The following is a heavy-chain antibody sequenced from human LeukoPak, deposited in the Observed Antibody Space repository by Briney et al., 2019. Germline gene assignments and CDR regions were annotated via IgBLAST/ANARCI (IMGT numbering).Heavy chain of an antibody. CDR3: ARGRRRITMVRGVTNWFDP. J-gene: IGHJ5*02. D-gene: IGHD3-10*01. V-gene: IGHV1-8*01. Sequence: ASVKVSCKASGYTFTSYDINWVRQATGQGLEWMGWMNPNSGNTGYAQKFQGRVTMTRNTSISTAYMELSSLRSEGTAVYYCARGRRRITMVRGVTNWFDPWGQGTLVTVSS. CDR2: MNPNSGNT. CDR1: GYTFTSYD.